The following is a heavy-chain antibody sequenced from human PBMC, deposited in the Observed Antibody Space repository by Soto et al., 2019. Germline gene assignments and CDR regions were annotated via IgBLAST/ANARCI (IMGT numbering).Heavy chain of an antibody. CDR3: ARHPYCTSGVCYHEPVDV. D-gene: IGHD2-8*01. J-gene: IGHJ6*02. V-gene: IGHV5-51*01. Sequence: PGESLKISCKGSGYSFTSYWIGWVRQMPGKGLEWMGIIYPGDSDTRYSPSFQGQVTISADKSISTAYLRWSSLKASDTAMYYCARHPYCTSGVCYHEPVDVWGQGTTVTVSS. CDR2: IYPGDSDT. CDR1: GYSFTSYW.